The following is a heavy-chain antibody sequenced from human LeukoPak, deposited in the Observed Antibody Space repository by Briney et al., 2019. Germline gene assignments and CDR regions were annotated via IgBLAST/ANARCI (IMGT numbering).Heavy chain of an antibody. CDR1: GDSISSYY. V-gene: IGHV4-59*01. Sequence: SETLSLTCTVPGDSISSYYWSWIRQPPGKGLEWIGYMYHSGSINYSPSLKSRVTISIDTSKNQFSLRLTSVTAADTAVYYCAATIKRDYGDTNLDYWGQGALVTASS. CDR3: AATIKRDYGDTNLDY. J-gene: IGHJ4*02. CDR2: MYHSGSI. D-gene: IGHD4-17*01.